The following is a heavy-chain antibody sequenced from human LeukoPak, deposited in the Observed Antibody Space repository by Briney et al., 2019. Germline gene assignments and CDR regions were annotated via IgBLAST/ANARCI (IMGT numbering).Heavy chain of an antibody. V-gene: IGHV3-7*01. J-gene: IGHJ4*02. Sequence: LPGGSLRLSCAASGFTFSSYWMSWVRQAPGKGLEWVANIKQDGSEKYYVDSVKGRFTISRDNAKNSLYLQMNSLRAEDTAVYYCAKVQWELPGSLFHYWGQGTLVTVSS. CDR1: GFTFSSYW. D-gene: IGHD1-26*01. CDR2: IKQDGSEK. CDR3: AKVQWELPGSLFHY.